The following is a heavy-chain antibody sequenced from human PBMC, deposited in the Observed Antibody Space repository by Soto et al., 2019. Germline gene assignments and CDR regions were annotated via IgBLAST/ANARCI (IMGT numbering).Heavy chain of an antibody. CDR2: INSDGSST. D-gene: IGHD5-12*01. CDR1: GFTFSSYW. CDR3: ARGSGYDYIRDNWFDP. V-gene: IGHV3-74*01. J-gene: IGHJ5*02. Sequence: EVQLVESGGGLVQPGGSLRLSCAASGFTFSSYWMHWVRQAPGKGLVWVSRINSDGSSTSYADSVKGRFTISRDNAKNTMYLQMNSLRAEDTAVYYCARGSGYDYIRDNWFDPWGQGTLVTVSS.